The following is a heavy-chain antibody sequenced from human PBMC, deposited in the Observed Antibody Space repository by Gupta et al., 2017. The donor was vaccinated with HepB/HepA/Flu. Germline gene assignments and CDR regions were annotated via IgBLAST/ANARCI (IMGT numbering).Heavy chain of an antibody. CDR3: VRDRGSGGPNWFDP. CDR2: IGSTANTT. J-gene: IGHJ5*02. V-gene: IGHV3-48*03. Sequence: EAQLVESGGGLVQPGGSLRLSCAASGFTFRSYEMNWVRQSPGKGLEWLSYIGSTANTTYYADSVKGRFTISRDNSKNSLYLQMSSLRAEDTAVYYCVRDRGSGGPNWFDPWGQGTLVTVSS. D-gene: IGHD2-15*01. CDR1: GFTFRSYE.